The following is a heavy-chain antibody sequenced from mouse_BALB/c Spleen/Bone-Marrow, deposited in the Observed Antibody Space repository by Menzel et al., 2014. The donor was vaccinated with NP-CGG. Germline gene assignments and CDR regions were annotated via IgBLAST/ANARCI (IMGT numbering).Heavy chain of an antibody. CDR1: GFSLTSYG. CDR3: ASYGNYFDY. J-gene: IGHJ2*01. V-gene: IGHV2-9*02. D-gene: IGHD2-1*01. Sequence: QVHLQQPGPGLVAPSQSLSITCTVSGFSLTSYGVHWVRQPPGKGLEWLGVIWAGGSTNYNSALMSRLSISKDNSKSQVFLKMNSLQTDDTAMYYCASYGNYFDYWGQGTAPTVSS. CDR2: IWAGGST.